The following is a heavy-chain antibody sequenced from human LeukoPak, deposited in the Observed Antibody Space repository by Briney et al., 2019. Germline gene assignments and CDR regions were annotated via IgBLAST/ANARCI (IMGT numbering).Heavy chain of an antibody. CDR2: IKQGGSEK. J-gene: IGHJ4*02. V-gene: IGHV3-7*01. CDR1: GFTFGSYW. CDR3: ATKDGYNFDY. D-gene: IGHD5-24*01. Sequence: GGSLRLSCVASGFTFGSYWMHWVRQAPGKGLEWVANIKQGGSEKYYVDSVKGRFTISRDNAKNSLFLQMNSLRAEDTAVYYCATKDGYNFDYWGQGTLVTVSS.